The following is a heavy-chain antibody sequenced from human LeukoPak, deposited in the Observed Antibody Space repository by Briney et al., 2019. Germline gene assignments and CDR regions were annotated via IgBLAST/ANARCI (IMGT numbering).Heavy chain of an antibody. CDR2: ISGDGVST. CDR1: GLPIADFA. CDR3: AKESGKFDY. V-gene: IGHV3-43*02. Sequence: GGSLRPSCVASGLPIADFAMHWVRQAPGKGLEWVSLISGDGVSTFYADSVKGRFSISRDNSKNSLYLEMNSLRTEDAAMYYCAKESGKFDYWGQGTLVAVSS. J-gene: IGHJ4*02.